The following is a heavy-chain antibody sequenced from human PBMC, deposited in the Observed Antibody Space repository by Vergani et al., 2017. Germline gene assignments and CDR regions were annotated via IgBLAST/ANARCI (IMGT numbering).Heavy chain of an antibody. CDR2: ISWNSGRI. D-gene: IGHD2-21*02. Sequence: EVQLVESGGGLVQPGRSLRLSCAASGFTFDDYAMNWVRQAPGKGLEWVSGISWNSGRIGYADSVKGRFTISRDNAKNSLYLQMNSLRAEDTAVYYCARALVVTASITDYWGQGTLVTVSS. V-gene: IGHV3-9*01. CDR1: GFTFDDYA. J-gene: IGHJ4*02. CDR3: ARALVVTASITDY.